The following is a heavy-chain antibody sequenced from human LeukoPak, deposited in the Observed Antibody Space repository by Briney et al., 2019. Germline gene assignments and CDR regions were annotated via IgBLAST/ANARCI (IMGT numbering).Heavy chain of an antibody. CDR1: GGSSGPYY. Sequence: SETLSLTCTVSGGSSGPYYWTWIRQFPGKGLEWIGNIHTSGSTDYNPSLKSRVTMSMDKSKNQLSLSLTSVTAADTAVYYCARPGQSSWWVYFNFRGPGTLVTVSS. D-gene: IGHD2-15*01. J-gene: IGHJ4*02. V-gene: IGHV4-4*09. CDR2: IHTSGST. CDR3: ARPGQSSWWVYFNF.